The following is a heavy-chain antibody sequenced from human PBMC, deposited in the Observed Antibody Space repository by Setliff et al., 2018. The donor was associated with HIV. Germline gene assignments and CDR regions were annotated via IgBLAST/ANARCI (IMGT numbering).Heavy chain of an antibody. D-gene: IGHD3-10*01. J-gene: IGHJ6*03. V-gene: IGHV4-4*08. CDR3: ARDRRGYYYGSGSCYMDV. CDR2: IYTSGIT. CDR1: GDCISSYY. Sequence: ASETLSLTCTVSGDCISSYYWSWIRQPPGKGLEWIGYIYTSGITDYNPSPKSRVTISGDASKNQFSLKLSSVTAADTAVYYCARDRRGYYYGSGSCYMDVWGTGTTVTVSS.